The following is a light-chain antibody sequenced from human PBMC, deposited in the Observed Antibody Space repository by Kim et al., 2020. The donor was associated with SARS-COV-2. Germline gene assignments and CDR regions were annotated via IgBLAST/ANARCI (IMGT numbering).Light chain of an antibody. J-gene: IGLJ3*02. Sequence: QLVTISCPGSSSNIGAGYDEHWYQQLPGTAPKLRSYGNSNRPSGIPDRCSGSKSGTSASRAITGSQAEDEADYYCQSYDSSLSGVVFGGGTQLTVL. CDR1: SSNIGAGYD. CDR2: GNS. V-gene: IGLV1-40*01. CDR3: QSYDSSLSGVV.